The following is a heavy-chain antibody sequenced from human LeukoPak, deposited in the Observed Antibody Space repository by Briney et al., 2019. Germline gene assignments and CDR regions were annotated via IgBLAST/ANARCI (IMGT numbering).Heavy chain of an antibody. CDR3: ARDQFLGYNWFDP. D-gene: IGHD1-26*01. CDR1: GLTFSSYW. V-gene: IGHV3-7*01. J-gene: IGHJ5*02. CDR2: IKQDGSEK. Sequence: GGSLRLSCAASGLTFSSYWMSWVRQAPGKGPAWVANIKQDGSEKYYVDSVKGRFTISRDNAKNSLYLQMNSLRAEDTAVYYCARDQFLGYNWFDPWGQGTLVTVSS.